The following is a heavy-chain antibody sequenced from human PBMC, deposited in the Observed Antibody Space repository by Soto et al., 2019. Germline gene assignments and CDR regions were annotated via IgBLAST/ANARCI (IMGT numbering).Heavy chain of an antibody. CDR1: GGSISSYY. D-gene: IGHD6-19*01. Sequence: SETLSLTCTVSGGSISSYYWSWIRQPPGKGLEWIGYIYYSGSTNYNPSLKSRVTISVDTSKNQFSLKLSSVTAADTAVYYCARGYSSGWYDYYGMDVWGQGTTVTVSS. CDR3: ARGYSSGWYDYYGMDV. CDR2: IYYSGST. J-gene: IGHJ6*02. V-gene: IGHV4-59*01.